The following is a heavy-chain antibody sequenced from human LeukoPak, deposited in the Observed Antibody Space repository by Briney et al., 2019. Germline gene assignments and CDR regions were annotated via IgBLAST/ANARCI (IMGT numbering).Heavy chain of an antibody. V-gene: IGHV4-61*08. CDR1: GGSISSGGYY. Sequence: PSQTLSLTCTVSGGSISSGGYYWSWIRQPPGKGLEWVGYVYYSGSTNYSPSLKSRVAIAVDTSKSQFSLKLSSVTAADTAMYYCARGRGTELDAFDIWGQGTMVTVSS. D-gene: IGHD3-16*01. CDR3: ARGRGTELDAFDI. J-gene: IGHJ3*02. CDR2: VYYSGST.